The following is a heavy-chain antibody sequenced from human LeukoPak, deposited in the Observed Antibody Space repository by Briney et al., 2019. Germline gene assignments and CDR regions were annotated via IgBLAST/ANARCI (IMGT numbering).Heavy chain of an antibody. Sequence: SETLSLTCTVSGGSISSYYWSWIRQPPGKGLEWIGYIYYSGSTNYNPSLKSRVTISVDTSKNQFSLKLSSVTAADTAVYYCARFGVLQYGNWFVPWGQGTLVTVSS. V-gene: IGHV4-59*08. CDR1: GGSISSYY. J-gene: IGHJ5*02. CDR3: ARFGVLQYGNWFVP. CDR2: IYYSGST. D-gene: IGHD4-11*01.